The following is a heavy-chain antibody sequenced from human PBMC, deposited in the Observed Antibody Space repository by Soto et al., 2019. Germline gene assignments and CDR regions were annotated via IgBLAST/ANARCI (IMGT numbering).Heavy chain of an antibody. D-gene: IGHD6-13*01. CDR3: ARGPLATGIAAAGTDY. V-gene: IGHV4-34*01. CDR2: INHSGST. J-gene: IGHJ4*02. CDR1: GGSFSGYY. Sequence: SETLSLTCAVYGGSFSGYYWSWIRQPPGKGLEWIGEINHSGSTNYNPSLKSRVTISVDTSKNQFSLKLSSVTAADTAVYYCARGPLATGIAAAGTDYWGQGTLVTVSS.